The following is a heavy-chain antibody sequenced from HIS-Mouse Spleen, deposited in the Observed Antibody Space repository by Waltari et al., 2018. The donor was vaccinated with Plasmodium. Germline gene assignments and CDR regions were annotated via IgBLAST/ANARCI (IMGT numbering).Heavy chain of an antibody. CDR3: ARQLAYYDFWSGYSRGYYFDY. Sequence: QLQLQESGPGLVKPSETLSLTCPVSAGPISSSIYYWGWIRTPPGKGMQWIGSIYYSGSTYYNPSLKSRVTISVDTSKNQFSLKLSSVTAADTAVYYCARQLAYYDFWSGYSRGYYFDYWGQGTLVTVSS. CDR2: IYYSGST. V-gene: IGHV4-39*01. J-gene: IGHJ4*02. D-gene: IGHD3-3*01. CDR1: AGPISSSIYY.